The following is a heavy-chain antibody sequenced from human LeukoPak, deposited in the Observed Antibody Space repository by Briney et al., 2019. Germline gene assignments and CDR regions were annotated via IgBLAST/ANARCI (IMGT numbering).Heavy chain of an antibody. CDR1: GGSISSSSYY. CDR2: IYYSGST. J-gene: IGHJ6*03. V-gene: IGHV4-39*07. D-gene: IGHD6-19*01. Sequence: PSETLSLTCTVPGGSISSSSYYWGWIRQPPGKGLEWIGGIYYSGSTNYNPSPKSRVTISVDTSKNQFSLKLSSVAAADSAVYYCARGRLGRQWLVRGKIYYYYMDVWGKGTTVTVSS. CDR3: ARGRLGRQWLVRGKIYYYYMDV.